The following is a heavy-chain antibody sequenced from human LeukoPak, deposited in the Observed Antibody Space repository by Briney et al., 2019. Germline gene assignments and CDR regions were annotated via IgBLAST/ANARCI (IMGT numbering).Heavy chain of an antibody. CDR2: INTRDTI. CDR3: ARVYYTYGPYYFDY. J-gene: IGHJ4*02. D-gene: IGHD5-18*01. CDR1: GFTFSSYI. V-gene: IGHV3-48*01. Sequence: GGSLRLSCAASGFTFSSYILTCIRHAPGKGLEWVSYINTRDTIYYTDSVKGRFTVSRDNAKNSLYLQMNSLRAEDTALYYCARVYYTYGPYYFDYWGQGTLVTVSS.